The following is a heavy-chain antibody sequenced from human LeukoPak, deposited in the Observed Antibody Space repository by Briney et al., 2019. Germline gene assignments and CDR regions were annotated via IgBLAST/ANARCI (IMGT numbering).Heavy chain of an antibody. Sequence: GGSLRLSCAASGFTFSSFWMTWVRQAPGKGLEWVANIRQDGSEKYYVDSVEGRFTISRDNAKKSLFLQMNSLRVEDTAVYYCARDMRGDGFDIWGQGTMVTVSS. CDR3: ARDMRGDGFDI. D-gene: IGHD2-2*01. V-gene: IGHV3-7*04. J-gene: IGHJ3*02. CDR2: IRQDGSEK. CDR1: GFTFSSFW.